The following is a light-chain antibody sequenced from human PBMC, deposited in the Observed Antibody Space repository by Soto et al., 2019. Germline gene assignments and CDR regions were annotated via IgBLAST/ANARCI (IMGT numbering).Light chain of an antibody. J-gene: IGKJ2*01. Sequence: EIVLTQSPATLSLSPGERATLSCTASQSVSSNLAWYRQKPGQAPRLLIDGTSSRATGIPDRFSGSGSGTDFTLTISRLEPEDFAVYYCQQYGSSPMYTFGQGTKVDI. CDR3: QQYGSSPMYT. V-gene: IGKV3-20*01. CDR2: GTS. CDR1: QSVSSN.